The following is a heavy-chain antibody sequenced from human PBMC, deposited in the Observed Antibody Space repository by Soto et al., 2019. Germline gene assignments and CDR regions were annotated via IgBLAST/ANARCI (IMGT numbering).Heavy chain of an antibody. CDR1: GGSISSSSYY. Sequence: PSETLSLTCTVSGGSISSSSYYWGWIRQPPGKGLEWIGSIYYSGSTYYNPSLKSRVTISVDTSKNQFSLKLSSVTAADTAVYYCARHTTVVTMIGARYNWFDPWGQGTLVTVSS. J-gene: IGHJ5*02. D-gene: IGHD3-22*01. V-gene: IGHV4-39*01. CDR2: IYYSGST. CDR3: ARHTTVVTMIGARYNWFDP.